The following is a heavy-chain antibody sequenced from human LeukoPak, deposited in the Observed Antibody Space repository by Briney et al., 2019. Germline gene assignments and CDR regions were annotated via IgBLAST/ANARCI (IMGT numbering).Heavy chain of an antibody. CDR2: INQDGSET. D-gene: IGHD3-22*01. V-gene: IGHV3-7*01. CDR1: GFSFRSHW. Sequence: GGSLRLSCAVSGFSFRSHWMSWVRQAPGKGLEWVANINQDGSETYYVDSVKGRFTISRDNAKNSLSLQMNNLRAEDTAVYYCARDGVDSGLYFDYWGQGTLVTVSS. CDR3: ARDGVDSGLYFDY. J-gene: IGHJ4*02.